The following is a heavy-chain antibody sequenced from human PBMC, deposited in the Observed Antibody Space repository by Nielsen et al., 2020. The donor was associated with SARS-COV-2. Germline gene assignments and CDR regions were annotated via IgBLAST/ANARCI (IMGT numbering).Heavy chain of an antibody. CDR2: INHSGST. CDR3: ARSALVVVPAAITGQRYYMDV. Sequence: SETLSLTRAVYGGSFSGYYWSWIRQPPGKGLEWIGEINHSGSTNYNPSLKSRVTISVDTSKNQFSLKLSSVTAADTAVYYCARSALVVVPAAITGQRYYMDVWGKGTTVTVSS. CDR1: GGSFSGYY. J-gene: IGHJ6*03. V-gene: IGHV4-34*01. D-gene: IGHD2-2*02.